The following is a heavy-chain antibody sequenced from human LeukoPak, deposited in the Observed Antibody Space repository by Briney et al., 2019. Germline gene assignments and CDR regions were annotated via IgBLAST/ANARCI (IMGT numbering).Heavy chain of an antibody. D-gene: IGHD3-16*01. CDR1: GYTFTSYG. Sequence: ASVKDSCKASGYTFTSYGISWVRQAPGQGLEWMGWISAYNGNTNYAQKLQDRVTMTTDTSTSTAYMELRSLRSDDTAVYYCARSRGELLDDAFDIWGQGTMVTVSS. CDR3: ARSRGELLDDAFDI. CDR2: ISAYNGNT. J-gene: IGHJ3*02. V-gene: IGHV1-18*01.